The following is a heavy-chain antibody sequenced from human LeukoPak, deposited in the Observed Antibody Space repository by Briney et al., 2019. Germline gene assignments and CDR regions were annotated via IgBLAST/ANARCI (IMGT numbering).Heavy chain of an antibody. CDR3: ARMDDSSGYYLHY. V-gene: IGHV4-59*08. CDR2: IYYSGST. Sequence: SETLSLTCTVSGGSISSYYWSWIRQPPGKGLEWIGYIYYSGSTNYNPSLKSRVTISVDTSKNQFSLKLSSVTAADTAVYYCARMDDSSGYYLHYWGQGTLVTVSS. D-gene: IGHD3-22*01. J-gene: IGHJ4*02. CDR1: GGSISSYY.